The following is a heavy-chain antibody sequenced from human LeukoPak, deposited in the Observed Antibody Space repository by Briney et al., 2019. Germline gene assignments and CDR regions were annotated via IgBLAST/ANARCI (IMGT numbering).Heavy chain of an antibody. Sequence: ASVKVSCKASGYTFTSYDINWVRQATGQGLEWMGWMNPNSGNTGYAQKFQGRVTMTRNTSISTAYMELSSLGSEDTAVYYCARSQGATTFLSYYYYYGMDVWGQGTTVTVSS. V-gene: IGHV1-8*01. J-gene: IGHJ6*02. D-gene: IGHD1-26*01. CDR3: ARSQGATTFLSYYYYYGMDV. CDR1: GYTFTSYD. CDR2: MNPNSGNT.